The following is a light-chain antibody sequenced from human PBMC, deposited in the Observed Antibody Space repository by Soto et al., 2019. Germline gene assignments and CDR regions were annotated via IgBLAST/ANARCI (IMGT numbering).Light chain of an antibody. CDR1: QSISTY. J-gene: IGKJ2*01. V-gene: IGKV1-39*01. CDR2: GAS. Sequence: DIQMTQSPSSLSASIGDRITITCRASQSISTYLNWYQQKPGKAPNLLIYGASSLQSGVPSRFSGSASGTDFTLTISGLQPGDFATYYCQQSYNTPPTFGQGTKVEI. CDR3: QQSYNTPPT.